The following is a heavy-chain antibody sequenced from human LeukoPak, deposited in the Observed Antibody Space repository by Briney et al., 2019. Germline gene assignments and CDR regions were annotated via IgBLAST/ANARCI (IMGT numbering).Heavy chain of an antibody. CDR1: GGSISSSSYY. V-gene: IGHV4-61*02. D-gene: IGHD1-26*01. CDR2: IYTSGST. J-gene: IGHJ3*02. CDR3: ARSGSYYEGAFDI. Sequence: PSETLSLTCTVSGGSISSSSYYWGWIRQPAGKGLEWIGRIYTSGSTNYNPSLKSRVTMSVDTSKNQFSLKLSSVTAADTAVYYCARSGSYYEGAFDIWGQGTMVTVSS.